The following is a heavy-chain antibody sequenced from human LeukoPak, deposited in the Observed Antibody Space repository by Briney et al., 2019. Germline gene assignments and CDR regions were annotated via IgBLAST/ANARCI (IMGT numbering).Heavy chain of an antibody. D-gene: IGHD3-9*01. CDR2: ISSTSAYI. V-gene: IGHV3-21*01. CDR3: ARGGRSTYFDWSPDY. Sequence: PGGSLRLSCAGSGFALKSYSLTWVRQAPGKGLEWVSSISSTSAYIHYADSVKGRFTISRDNVDNVVYLEMNSLGAEDTATYYCARGGRSTYFDWSPDYWGQGTLVTVSS. CDR1: GFALKSYS. J-gene: IGHJ4*02.